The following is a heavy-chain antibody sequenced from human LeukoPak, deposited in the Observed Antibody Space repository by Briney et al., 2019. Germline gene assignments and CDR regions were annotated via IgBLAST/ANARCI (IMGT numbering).Heavy chain of an antibody. CDR2: IKQDESKR. V-gene: IGHV3-7*01. CDR1: GFTFSDHW. D-gene: IGHD2-15*01. Sequence: GGSLRLSCAASGFTFSDHWMSWVRQAPGKGLKWVANIKQDESKRYYVDSVKGRFTISRDNAKNSLYLQINSLRAEDTAVYYCAREASLYCSGNDCYWAFDRWGQGTLVTVSS. CDR3: AREASLYCSGNDCYWAFDR. J-gene: IGHJ5*02.